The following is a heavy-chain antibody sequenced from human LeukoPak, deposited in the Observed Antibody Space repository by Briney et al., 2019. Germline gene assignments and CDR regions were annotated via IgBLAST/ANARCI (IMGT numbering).Heavy chain of an antibody. CDR1: GFIVSGDW. Sequence: PGGSLRLSCAVSGFIVSGDWMTWVRQAQGKGLEWVANIKQDGSEKNYVDSVKGRFTISRDNAENSLFLKMNSLRVEDTAFYYCAREWQGGIAAAGTRIEGDYWGQGTLVAVSS. CDR2: IKQDGSEK. V-gene: IGHV3-7*01. J-gene: IGHJ4*02. D-gene: IGHD6-13*01. CDR3: AREWQGGIAAAGTRIEGDY.